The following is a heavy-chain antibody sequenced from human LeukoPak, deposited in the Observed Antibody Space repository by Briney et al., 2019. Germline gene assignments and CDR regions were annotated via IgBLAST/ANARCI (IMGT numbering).Heavy chain of an antibody. CDR3: ARADRITGTDFDY. CDR1: GGSISSGSYY. J-gene: IGHJ4*02. V-gene: IGHV4-61*02. CDR2: IYTSGST. Sequence: SETLSLTCTVSGGSISSGSYYWSWIRQPAGKGLEWIGRIYTSGSTNYNPSLKSRVTISVDTSKNQFSLKLRSVTDADTAVYYCARADRITGTDFDYWGQGTLVTVSS. D-gene: IGHD1-20*01.